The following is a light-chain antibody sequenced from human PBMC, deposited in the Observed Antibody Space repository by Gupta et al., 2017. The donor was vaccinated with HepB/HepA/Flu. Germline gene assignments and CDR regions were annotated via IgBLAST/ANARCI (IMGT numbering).Light chain of an antibody. J-gene: IGKJ2*04. CDR2: LGS. CDR3: MQALQTPCS. V-gene: IGKV2-28*01. Sequence: IAMPQSPLSIPLTHWEPASISCRSSQSLLHSNGYNYLDWYLQKPGQSPQLLIYLGSNRASGVPDRFSGSGSGTDFTLKISRVEAEDVGVYYCMQALQTPCSFGQGTKLEIK. CDR1: QSLLHSNGYNY.